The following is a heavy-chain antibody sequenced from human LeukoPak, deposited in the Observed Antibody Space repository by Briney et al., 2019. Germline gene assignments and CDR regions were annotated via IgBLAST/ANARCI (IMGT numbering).Heavy chain of an antibody. CDR2: INHSGST. CDR1: GGSFSGYY. CDR3: ARGPDWTERGYWYFDL. V-gene: IGHV4-34*01. J-gene: IGHJ2*01. Sequence: KPSETLSLTCAVYGGSFSGYYWSWIRQPPGKGLEWIGEINHSGSTNYNPSLKSRVTISVDTSKNQFSLKLSSVTAADTAVYYCARGPDWTERGYWYFDLWGRGTLVTVSS. D-gene: IGHD1-1*01.